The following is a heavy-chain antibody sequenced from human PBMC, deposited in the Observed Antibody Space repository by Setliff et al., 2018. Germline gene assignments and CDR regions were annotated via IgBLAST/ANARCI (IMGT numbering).Heavy chain of an antibody. CDR2: ILFSGDT. V-gene: IGHV4-38-2*02. Sequence: PSETLSLTCAVSGYSISSAFPWVWIRQSPGKGLEWIGRILFSGDTYYNPSLNSRVTISADTSKNQFSLNLSSVTAADTAVYYCARDPGFHSGTWCLDDWGQGTQVTVSS. D-gene: IGHD2-8*01. J-gene: IGHJ4*02. CDR3: ARDPGFHSGTWCLDD. CDR1: GYSISSAFP.